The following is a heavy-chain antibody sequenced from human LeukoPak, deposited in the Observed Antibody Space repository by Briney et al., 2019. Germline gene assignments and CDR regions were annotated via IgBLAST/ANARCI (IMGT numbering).Heavy chain of an antibody. J-gene: IGHJ4*02. V-gene: IGHV1-69*04. CDR2: IIPILGIA. CDR3: ARGAVAGHRSYYFDY. CDR1: GGTFSSYA. Sequence: ASVKVSCKAPGGTFSSYAISWVRQAPGQGLEWMGRIIPILGIANYAQKFQGRVTITADKSTSTAYMELSSLRSEDTAVYYCARGAVAGHRSYYFDYWGQGTLVTVSS. D-gene: IGHD6-19*01.